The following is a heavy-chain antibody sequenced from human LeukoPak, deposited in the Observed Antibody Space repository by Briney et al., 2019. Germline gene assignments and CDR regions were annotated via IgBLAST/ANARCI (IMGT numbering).Heavy chain of an antibody. J-gene: IGHJ4*02. D-gene: IGHD2-15*01. CDR2: ISSGSTTI. CDR1: GFTFRSFS. CDR3: AKALLGYCSGGSCCSNDY. Sequence: GGSLRLSCAASGFTFRSFSMNWVRQAPGKGLEWLSYISSGSTTIYYADSVKGRFTISRDNSKNTLYLQMNSLRAEDTAVYYCAKALLGYCSGGSCCSNDYWGQGTLVTVSS. V-gene: IGHV3-48*01.